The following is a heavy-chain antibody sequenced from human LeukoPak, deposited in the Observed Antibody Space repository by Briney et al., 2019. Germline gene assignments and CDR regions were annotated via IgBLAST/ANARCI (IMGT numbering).Heavy chain of an antibody. CDR2: ISASGDHT. D-gene: IGHD3-10*01. Sequence: PGGSPRLSCAASGFTFGTYGLAWVRQAPGKGLEWVSAISASGDHTYYADSVKGRFSISRDNFKNTLYLQMNSLRAEDTALYYCAKEMGSSQPFDYWGQGTLVTVSS. V-gene: IGHV3-23*01. CDR3: AKEMGSSQPFDY. CDR1: GFTFGTYG. J-gene: IGHJ4*02.